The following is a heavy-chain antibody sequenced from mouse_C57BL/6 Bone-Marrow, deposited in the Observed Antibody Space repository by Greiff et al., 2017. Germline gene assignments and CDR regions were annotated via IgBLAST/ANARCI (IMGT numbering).Heavy chain of an antibody. D-gene: IGHD1-1*01. CDR3: ARRGLGTTVVEPFYWYFDV. Sequence: EVQLQESGGGLVKPGGSLKLSCAASGFTFSSYAMSWVRQTPEKRLEWVATLSDGGSYTYYPDNVKGRFTISRDNAKNNLYLQMSHLKSEDTAMYYCARRGLGTTVVEPFYWYFDVWGTGTTVTVSS. CDR2: LSDGGSYT. V-gene: IGHV5-4*01. CDR1: GFTFSSYA. J-gene: IGHJ1*03.